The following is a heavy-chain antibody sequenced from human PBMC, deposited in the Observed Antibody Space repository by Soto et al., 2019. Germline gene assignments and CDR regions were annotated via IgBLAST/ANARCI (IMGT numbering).Heavy chain of an antibody. J-gene: IGHJ6*01. Sequence: SAKVSCKDCRGTINCYTMSSVRQAPGEGLEWMGGIIPILGIANSAQKFQASVTITADKSTSTAYMELSSLRSEDTAVYYCASARLPYITMIVVPISGGGMDVCGEGTTVTGSS. CDR3: ASARLPYITMIVVPISGGGMDV. V-gene: IGHV1-69*10. D-gene: IGHD3-22*01. CDR1: RGTINCYT. CDR2: IIPILGIA.